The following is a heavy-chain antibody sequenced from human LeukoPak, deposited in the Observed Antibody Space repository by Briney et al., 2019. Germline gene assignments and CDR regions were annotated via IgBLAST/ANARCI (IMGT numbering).Heavy chain of an antibody. V-gene: IGHV5-51*01. CDR1: GYSFTSYW. CDR3: ARPKNSGYDFLDAFDI. Sequence: ESLKISCKGSGYSFTSYWIGWVRQMPGKGLEWMGIIYPGDSDTRYSPSFQGRVTISADKSISTAYLQWSSLKASDTAMYYCARPKNSGYDFLDAFDIWGQGTMVTVSS. CDR2: IYPGDSDT. D-gene: IGHD5-12*01. J-gene: IGHJ3*02.